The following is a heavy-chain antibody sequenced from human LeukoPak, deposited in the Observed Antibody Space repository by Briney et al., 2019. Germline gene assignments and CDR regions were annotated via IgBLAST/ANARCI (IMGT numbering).Heavy chain of an antibody. D-gene: IGHD1-26*01. CDR2: ISADGTNK. J-gene: IGHJ6*03. CDR3: VRGVSGYYMDV. V-gene: IGHV3-30*04. CDR1: GFTFSSYA. Sequence: PGGSLRLSCAASGFTFSSYAMPWVRQAQGKGLEWVAIISADGTNKYYADSVKGRFTISRDNSKNTLDLQMNSLRAEDTAVYYCVRGVSGYYMDVWGKGTTVTVSS.